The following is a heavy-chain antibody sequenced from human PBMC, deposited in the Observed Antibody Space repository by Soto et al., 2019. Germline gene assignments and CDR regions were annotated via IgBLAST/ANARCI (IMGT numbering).Heavy chain of an antibody. CDR1: GESISSGGYY. J-gene: IGHJ4*02. V-gene: IGHV4-31*03. CDR3: ARASSSSSAADY. D-gene: IGHD6-6*01. Sequence: QVQLQESGPGLVKPSQTLSLTCSVSGESISSGGYYWSWIRHLPGKGLEWIGYIYDTESAYYNPSLKSRVSISMDTSENPFAMRLTSVTAADSAVYYCARASSSSSAADYWGQGLQVTVSS. CDR2: IYDTESA.